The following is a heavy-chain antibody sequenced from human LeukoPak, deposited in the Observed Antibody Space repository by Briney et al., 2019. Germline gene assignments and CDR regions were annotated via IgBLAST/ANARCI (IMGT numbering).Heavy chain of an antibody. CDR3: ARDSSGLFDY. V-gene: IGHV4-30-2*01. CDR1: GGSISSGGYS. CDR2: IYHSGST. J-gene: IGHJ4*02. Sequence: SETLSLTCAVSGGSISSGGYSWSWIRQPPGKGLEWIGYIYHSGSTYYNPSLKSRVTISVDRSKNQFSLKLSSVTAADTAVYYCARDSSGLFDYWGQGTLVTVSS. D-gene: IGHD3-22*01.